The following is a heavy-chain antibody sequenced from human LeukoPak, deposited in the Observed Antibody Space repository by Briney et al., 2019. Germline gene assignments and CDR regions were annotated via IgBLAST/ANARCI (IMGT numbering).Heavy chain of an antibody. CDR2: ISTSGTP. CDR1: SGSIIRYH. V-gene: IGHV4-4*07. Sequence: SETLSLTCTVSSGSIIRYHWSWIRQSAEKGLEWIGRISTSGTPNYNPSLRSRVSMSADTSKNQVSLQVTSVTAADTAVYYCARGRDTALNYFDLWGRGTLVTVSS. D-gene: IGHD5-18*01. CDR3: ARGRDTALNYFDL. J-gene: IGHJ2*01.